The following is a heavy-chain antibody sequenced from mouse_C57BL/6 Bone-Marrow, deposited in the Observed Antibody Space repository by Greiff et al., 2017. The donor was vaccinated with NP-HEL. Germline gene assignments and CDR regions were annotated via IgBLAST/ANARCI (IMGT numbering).Heavy chain of an antibody. CDR3: ARDSYYDYDLYAMDY. CDR2: ILPGSGST. J-gene: IGHJ4*01. CDR1: GYTFTGYW. V-gene: IGHV1-9*01. Sequence: QVQLKQSGAELMKPGASVKLSCKATGYTFTGYWIEWVKQKPGHGLEWIGEILPGSGSTNYNEKFKGKATFTADTSSNTAYMQLSSLTTEDSAIYYCARDSYYDYDLYAMDYWGQGTSVTVSS. D-gene: IGHD2-4*01.